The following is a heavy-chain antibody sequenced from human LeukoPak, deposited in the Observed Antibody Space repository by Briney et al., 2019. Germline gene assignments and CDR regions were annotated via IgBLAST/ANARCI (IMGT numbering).Heavy chain of an antibody. CDR1: GGSISSYY. D-gene: IGHD2-21*02. CDR3: ARRLAYCGGDCYLGWFDP. J-gene: IGHJ5*02. CDR2: IYYSGST. V-gene: IGHV4-59*08. Sequence: SETLSLTCTVSGGSISSYYWSWIRQPPGKGLEWIGYIYYSGSTNYNPSPKSRVTISVDTSKNQFSLKLSSVTAADTAVYYCARRLAYCGGDCYLGWFDPWGQGTLVTVSS.